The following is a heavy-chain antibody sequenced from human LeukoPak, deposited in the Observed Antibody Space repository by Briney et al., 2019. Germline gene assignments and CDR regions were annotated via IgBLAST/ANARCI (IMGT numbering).Heavy chain of an antibody. J-gene: IGHJ4*02. CDR2: ISNNGGYT. CDR1: GFTFSSSA. D-gene: IGHD2-15*01. Sequence: PGGSLRLSCAASGFTFSSSAMSWVRQAPGKGLEWVSAISNNGGYTYYADSVQGRFTISRDNSKSTLCLQMNSLRAEDTAVYYCAKQLGYCSDGSCYFPXWXQGTLVTVSS. V-gene: IGHV3-23*01. CDR3: AKQLGYCSDGSCYFPX.